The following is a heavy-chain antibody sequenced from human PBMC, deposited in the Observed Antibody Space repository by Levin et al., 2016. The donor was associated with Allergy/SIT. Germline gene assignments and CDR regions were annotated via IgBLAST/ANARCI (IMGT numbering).Heavy chain of an antibody. Sequence: WIRQPPGKGLEWVAVIWYDGSNKYYADSVKGRFTISRDNSKNTLYLQMNSLRAEDTAVYYCARGVKQQLVLGGDYWGQGNPGHRLL. CDR3: ARGVKQQLVLGGDY. J-gene: IGHJ4*02. D-gene: IGHD6-13*01. V-gene: IGHV3-33*01. CDR2: IWYDGSNK.